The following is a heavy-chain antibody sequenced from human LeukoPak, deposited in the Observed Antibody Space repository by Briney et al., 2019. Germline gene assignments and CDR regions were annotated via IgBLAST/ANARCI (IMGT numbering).Heavy chain of an antibody. CDR2: INPNSGGT. D-gene: IGHD6-19*01. Sequence: GASVKVSCKASGYTFTGYYMHWVRQAPGQGLEWMGRINPNSGGTNYAQKFRGRVTMTRDTSISTAYMELSRLRSDDTAVYYCAREVVGLAVAGRSEGWFDPWGQGTLVTVSS. J-gene: IGHJ5*02. V-gene: IGHV1-2*06. CDR3: AREVVGLAVAGRSEGWFDP. CDR1: GYTFTGYY.